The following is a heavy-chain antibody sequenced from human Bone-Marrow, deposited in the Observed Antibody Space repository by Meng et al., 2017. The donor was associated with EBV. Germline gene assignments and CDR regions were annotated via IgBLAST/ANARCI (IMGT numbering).Heavy chain of an antibody. J-gene: IGHJ4*02. V-gene: IGHV3-74*01. Sequence: EVQLVESGGALVQQGGSLRLSCAASEFTLRRYWMHWVRQGPGKEPLWVSRINEDGTITNYADSVKGRFTISRDNAKNTLYLQMNNLRAEDTAVYYCSRDLAGSDDYWGRGTLVTVAS. CDR3: SRDLAGSDDY. CDR2: INEDGTIT. CDR1: EFTLRRYW. D-gene: IGHD1-14*01.